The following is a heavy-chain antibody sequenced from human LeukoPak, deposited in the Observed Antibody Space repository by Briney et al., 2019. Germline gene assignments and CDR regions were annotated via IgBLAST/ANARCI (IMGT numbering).Heavy chain of an antibody. CDR2: IYYSGST. Sequence: SETLSLTCTVSGGSISSSSHYWGWIRQPPGKGLEWIGSIYYSGSTYYNPPLKSRVTISVDTSKNQFSLKLSSVTAADTAVYYCARVGEVYDFWSGYYYYYMDVWGKGTTVTVSS. V-gene: IGHV4-39*07. CDR1: GGSISSSSHY. J-gene: IGHJ6*03. CDR3: ARVGEVYDFWSGYYYYYMDV. D-gene: IGHD3-3*01.